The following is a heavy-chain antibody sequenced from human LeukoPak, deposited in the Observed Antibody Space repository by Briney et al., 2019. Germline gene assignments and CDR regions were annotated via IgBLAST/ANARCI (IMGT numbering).Heavy chain of an antibody. CDR3: ARILLWFGEPAPSWFDP. D-gene: IGHD3-10*01. CDR2: IDPSDSYT. CDR1: GYSFTSYW. Sequence: RGESLKISCKGSGYSFTSYWISWVRQMPGKGLGWMGRIDPSDSYTNYSPSFQGHVTISADKSISTAYLQWSSLTASDTATYYCARILLWFGEPAPSWFDPWGQGTLVTVSS. J-gene: IGHJ5*02. V-gene: IGHV5-10-1*01.